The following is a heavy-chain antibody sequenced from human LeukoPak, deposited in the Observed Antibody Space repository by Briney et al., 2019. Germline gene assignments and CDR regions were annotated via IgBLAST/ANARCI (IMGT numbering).Heavy chain of an antibody. CDR1: GYSFTSYW. Sequence: GESLKISCKGSGYSFTSYWIGWVRQMPGKGLEWMGIIYPGDSDTRYSPSFQGQVTISADKSISTAYLQWSSLKASDTAMYYCARRGKGFGEFNPYYFDYWGQGTLVTVSS. CDR2: IYPGDSDT. J-gene: IGHJ4*02. CDR3: ARRGKGFGEFNPYYFDY. D-gene: IGHD3-10*01. V-gene: IGHV5-51*01.